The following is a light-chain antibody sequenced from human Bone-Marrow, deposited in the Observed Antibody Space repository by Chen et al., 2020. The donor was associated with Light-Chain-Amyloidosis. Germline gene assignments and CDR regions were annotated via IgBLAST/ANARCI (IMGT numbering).Light chain of an antibody. CDR3: QSYQGSSQGV. V-gene: IGLV6-57*01. Sequence: NFMLTQPHSVSESPGKTVIISCTRSSGSIATNYVQWYQQRPGSSPTTVIYEDDQRPSGVPYRFSGSIDRSSNSASLTISGLKTEDETDYYCQSYQGSSQGVFGGGTKLTVL. CDR2: EDD. CDR1: SGSIATNY. J-gene: IGLJ3*02.